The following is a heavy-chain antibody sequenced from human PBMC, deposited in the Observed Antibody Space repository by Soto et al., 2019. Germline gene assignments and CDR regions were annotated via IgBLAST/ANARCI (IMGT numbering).Heavy chain of an antibody. Sequence: QVQLVQSGAEVKKPGSSVKVSCKASGGTFGSYAISWVLQAPGQGLEWMGGIIPIPGTANYAQKFQGRVTIAADESTSTAYMELSSLRSEDTAVYYWARSQGSSTSLEIYYYYYYGMDVWGQGTTVTVSS. CDR3: ARSQGSSTSLEIYYYYYYGMDV. V-gene: IGHV1-69*01. CDR1: GGTFGSYA. J-gene: IGHJ6*02. CDR2: IIPIPGTA. D-gene: IGHD2-2*01.